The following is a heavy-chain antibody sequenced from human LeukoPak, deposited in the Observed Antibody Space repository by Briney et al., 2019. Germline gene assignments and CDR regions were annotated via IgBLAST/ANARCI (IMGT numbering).Heavy chain of an antibody. V-gene: IGHV3-23*01. Sequence: GGSPRLSCAPSGFTFSSYAMTWVRQAPGKGLEWVSGISGSGGNTYHADSVKGRFTISRDNSKNTLFLQMNSLRAEDTAIYYCAAKYSGKRAFDYWGQGTLVTVSS. D-gene: IGHD1-26*01. J-gene: IGHJ4*02. CDR3: AAKYSGKRAFDY. CDR2: ISGSGGNT. CDR1: GFTFSSYA.